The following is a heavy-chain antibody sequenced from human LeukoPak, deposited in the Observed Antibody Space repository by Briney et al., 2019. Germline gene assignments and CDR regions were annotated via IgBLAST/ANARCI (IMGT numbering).Heavy chain of an antibody. Sequence: QPGGTLRLSCSASGFTFSTYAMHWVRQAPGKGLEYVSGIATNGITTYYAESVKGRFTISRDNSKNTLYLQMSSLRAEGTAVYYCVKGASTGWYSFDYWGQGTLVTVSS. J-gene: IGHJ4*02. V-gene: IGHV3-64D*06. CDR3: VKGASTGWYSFDY. CDR1: GFTFSTYA. D-gene: IGHD6-19*01. CDR2: IATNGITT.